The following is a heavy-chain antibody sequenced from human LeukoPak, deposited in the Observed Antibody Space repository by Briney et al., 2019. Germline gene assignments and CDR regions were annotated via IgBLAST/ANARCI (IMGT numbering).Heavy chain of an antibody. CDR2: IYSGGST. J-gene: IGHJ4*02. D-gene: IGHD3-10*01. Sequence: PGGSLRLSCAVSGFIFRNYWMSWVRQAPGKGLEWVSVIYSGGSTYYADSVKGRFTISRDNSKNTLYLQMNSLRAEDTAVYYCARTLLWFGEFYLDYWGQGTLVTVSS. CDR3: ARTLLWFGEFYLDY. V-gene: IGHV3-53*01. CDR1: GFIFRNYW.